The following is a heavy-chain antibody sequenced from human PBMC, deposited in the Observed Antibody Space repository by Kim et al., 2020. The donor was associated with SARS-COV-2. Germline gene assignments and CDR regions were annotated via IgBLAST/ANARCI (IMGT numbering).Heavy chain of an antibody. V-gene: IGHV3-23*01. Sequence: GGSLRLSCAASGFTFNTYAMTWVRQAPGKGLEWVATINPSGSGTYSADSVKGRFIISRDNSKSTLYLQMDGLRGEDTAKYYCAKGYSSSYWGIIGYWGQG. CDR1: GFTFNTYA. D-gene: IGHD6-6*01. CDR3: AKGYSSSYWGIIGY. CDR2: INPSGSGT. J-gene: IGHJ4*02.